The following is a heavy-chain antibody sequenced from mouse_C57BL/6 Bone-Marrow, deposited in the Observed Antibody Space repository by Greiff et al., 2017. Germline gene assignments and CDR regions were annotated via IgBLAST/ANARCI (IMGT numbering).Heavy chain of an antibody. J-gene: IGHJ3*01. CDR2: IFPGAGDT. V-gene: IGHV1-80*01. CDR3: ARGAY. CDR1: GYAFSSYW. Sequence: VQLQQSGAELVKPGASVKFSCNASGYAFSSYWMNWVKQRPGKGLEWIGQIFPGAGDTNYDGKFKGTSTLTAAKSSSTAYMQLSSLASEDSAGWCWARGAYGGQGSMVT.